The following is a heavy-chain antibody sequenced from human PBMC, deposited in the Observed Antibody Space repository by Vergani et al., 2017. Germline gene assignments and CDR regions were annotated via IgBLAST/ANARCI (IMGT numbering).Heavy chain of an antibody. D-gene: IGHD6-19*01. CDR3: ARVSAVAGKVDY. J-gene: IGHJ4*02. CDR2: INHSGST. Sequence: QVQLQQWGAGLLKPSETLSLTCAVHGGSFSGYYWSWIRPPPGKGLEWIGEINHSGSTNYNPSLKSRVTISVDTSKNQFSLKLSSVTAADTAVYYCARVSAVAGKVDYWGQGTLVTVSS. CDR1: GGSFSGYY. V-gene: IGHV4-34*01.